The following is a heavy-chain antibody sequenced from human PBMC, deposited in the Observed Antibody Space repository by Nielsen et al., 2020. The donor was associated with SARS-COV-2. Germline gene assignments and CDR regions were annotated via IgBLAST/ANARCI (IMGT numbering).Heavy chain of an antibody. J-gene: IGHJ4*02. V-gene: IGHV3-9*01. CDR3: AAGGNAVGGVPCVY. CDR1: GLTFVDYA. Sequence: GGSLRLPFAAFGLTFVDYAMTWVPQAPGKGLEWVSGISWNSGSIGYADSVKGRFTISRDNAQNSLYLQMNSLRAEDTALYYCAAGGNAVGGVPCVYWGQGTLVTVSS. D-gene: IGHD3-16*01. CDR2: ISWNSGSI.